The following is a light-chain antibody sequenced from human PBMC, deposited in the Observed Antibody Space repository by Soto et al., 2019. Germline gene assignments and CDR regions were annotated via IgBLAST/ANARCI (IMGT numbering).Light chain of an antibody. CDR1: QSVHSY. V-gene: IGKV3-11*01. CDR3: QQRLT. Sequence: EIVLTQSPATLSLSLGERATLSCRASQSVHSYLAWYQQKSGQAPRLLIYDASNRATGIPARFSGSGSGTDFTLTISSLDPEDFAVYYCQQRLTFGQGTRLEIK. J-gene: IGKJ5*01. CDR2: DAS.